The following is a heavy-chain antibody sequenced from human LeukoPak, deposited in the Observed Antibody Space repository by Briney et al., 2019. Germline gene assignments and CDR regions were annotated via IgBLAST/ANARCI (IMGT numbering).Heavy chain of an antibody. CDR3: ARPDDSGWFRFDN. D-gene: IGHD6-13*01. CDR2: INTKTGEP. Sequence: ASVKVSCKASGYSVTYYAMNWVRPAPGQGLEWVGWINTKTGEPPYARGFTGRFVFSLDTSGNTAYLQISTLKAEDTAVYYCARPDDSGWFRFDNWGQGTLVTVSS. V-gene: IGHV7-4-1*02. CDR1: GYSVTYYA. J-gene: IGHJ4*02.